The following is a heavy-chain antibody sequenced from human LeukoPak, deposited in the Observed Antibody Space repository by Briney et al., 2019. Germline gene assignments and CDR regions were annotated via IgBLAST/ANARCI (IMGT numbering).Heavy chain of an antibody. V-gene: IGHV3-21*01. CDR1: GFTFSSYS. CDR3: ANEGAYTSSSPTGY. D-gene: IGHD6-6*01. Sequence: GGSLRLSCAASGFTFSSYSMNWVRQAPGKGLEWVSSISSTSTYTYYADSVKGRFTISRDNAKTSLYLQMNSLRADDTAVYYCANEGAYTSSSPTGYWGQGTLVTVSS. J-gene: IGHJ4*02. CDR2: ISSTSTYT.